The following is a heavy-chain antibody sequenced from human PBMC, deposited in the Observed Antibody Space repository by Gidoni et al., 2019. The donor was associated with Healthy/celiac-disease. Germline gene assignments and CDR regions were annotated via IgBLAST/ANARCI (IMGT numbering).Heavy chain of an antibody. CDR1: GGSFSGYY. CDR2: INHSGST. D-gene: IGHD4-17*01. V-gene: IGHV4-34*01. Sequence: QVQLQQWGAGLLKPSETLSLTCAVYGGSFSGYYWSWIRQPPGKGLEWIGEINHSGSTNYTPSLKSRVTISVDTSKNQFSLKLSSVTAADTAVYYCAGGFTVKGLFDYWGQGTLVTVSS. J-gene: IGHJ4*02. CDR3: AGGFTVKGLFDY.